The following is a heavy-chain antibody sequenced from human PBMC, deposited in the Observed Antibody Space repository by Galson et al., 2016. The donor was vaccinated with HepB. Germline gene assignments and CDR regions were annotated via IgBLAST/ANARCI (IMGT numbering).Heavy chain of an antibody. J-gene: IGHJ6*04. CDR3: VQGSTAPAV. V-gene: IGHV3-23*01. CDR1: GFTFKNYG. D-gene: IGHD2-2*01. CDR2: ISQSGDST. Sequence: SLRLSCAASGFTFKNYGMTWVRQAPGKGLEVVSSISQSGDSTDCADSVKGRFTISRDNSKNTLSLQMNSLTADDTAIYYCVQGSTAPAVWGKGTTVTVSS.